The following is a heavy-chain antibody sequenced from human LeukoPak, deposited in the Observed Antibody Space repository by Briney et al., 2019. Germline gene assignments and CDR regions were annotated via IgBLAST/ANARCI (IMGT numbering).Heavy chain of an antibody. J-gene: IGHJ4*02. CDR1: GFTFSSCG. V-gene: IGHV3-30*18. CDR2: ISYDGSNK. D-gene: IGHD2-2*01. Sequence: ETGGSLRLSCAASGFTFSSCGMHWVRQAPGKGLEWVAVISYDGSNKYYADSVKGRLTVSRDDSRNTVFLQMDSLRAEDTAVYYCAKDRSKTWSFDHWGQGTLVTVSS. CDR3: AKDRSKTWSFDH.